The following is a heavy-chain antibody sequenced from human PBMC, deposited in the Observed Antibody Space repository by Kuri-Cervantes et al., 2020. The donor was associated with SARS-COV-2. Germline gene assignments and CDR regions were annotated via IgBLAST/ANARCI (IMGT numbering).Heavy chain of an antibody. J-gene: IGHJ2*01. V-gene: IGHV1-69*05. Sequence: SVKVSCKASGGTFSSYAISWVRQAPGQGLEWMGGIIPIFGTANYAQKFQGRVTMTTDTSTSTAYMELRSLRSDDTAVYYCARFLDCSSTSCYPSWYFDLWGRGTLVTVSS. CDR1: GGTFSSYA. D-gene: IGHD2-2*01. CDR3: ARFLDCSSTSCYPSWYFDL. CDR2: IIPIFGTA.